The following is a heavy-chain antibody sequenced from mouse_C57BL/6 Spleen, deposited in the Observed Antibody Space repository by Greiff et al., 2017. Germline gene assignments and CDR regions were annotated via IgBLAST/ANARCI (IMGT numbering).Heavy chain of an antibody. CDR2: IFPRSGNT. J-gene: IGHJ3*01. D-gene: IGHD2-4*01. CDR3: ARGRSYYDYDVIAY. CDR1: GYTFTSYG. Sequence: QVQLKGSGAELARPGASVKLSCKASGYTFTSYGISWVKQRTGRGLEGIGEIFPRSGNTYSNEKFKGKATLTAAKSSSTANMELRSLRSEDYAVYVCARGRSYYDYDVIAYWGQGTLVTVSA. V-gene: IGHV1-81*01.